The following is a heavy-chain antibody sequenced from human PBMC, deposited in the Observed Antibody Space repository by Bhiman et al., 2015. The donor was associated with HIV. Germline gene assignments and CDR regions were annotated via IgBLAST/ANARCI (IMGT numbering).Heavy chain of an antibody. Sequence: EVQLVESGGGVVQPGRSLRLSCAASGFSFSSFAMHWVRQAPGKGLEWVSGISWNSGSIGYADSVKGRFTISRDNAKNSLYLQMNSLRAEDTALYYCAKDGRMELLFVLFDYWGQGTLVTVSS. CDR1: GFSFSSFA. CDR2: ISWNSGSI. V-gene: IGHV3-9*01. CDR3: AKDGRMELLFVLFDY. J-gene: IGHJ4*02. D-gene: IGHD3-10*01.